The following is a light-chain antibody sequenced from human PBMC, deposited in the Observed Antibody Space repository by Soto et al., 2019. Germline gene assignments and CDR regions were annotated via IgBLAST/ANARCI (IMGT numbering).Light chain of an antibody. J-gene: IGKJ1*01. Sequence: VLTQSPATLSVSPGERATLSCRASQNVGSNLAWYQHKPGQPPRLLISGASTRATGVPDRFSGSGSETELALTISSLQSEDFTVYFCQQYNTRPQTFGQGTKVEFK. CDR2: GAS. CDR3: QQYNTRPQT. V-gene: IGKV3-15*01. CDR1: QNVGSN.